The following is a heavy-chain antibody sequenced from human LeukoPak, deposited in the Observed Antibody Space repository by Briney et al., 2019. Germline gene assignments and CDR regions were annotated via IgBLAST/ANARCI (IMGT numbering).Heavy chain of an antibody. CDR3: ARDSGSYSDY. CDR1: GGSFSGYY. Sequence: PSETLSLTCAVYGGSFSGYYRSWIRQPPGKGLEWIGEINHSGSTNYNPSLKSRVTISVDTSKNQFSLKLSSVTAADTAVYYCARDSGSYSDYWGQGTLVTVSS. D-gene: IGHD1-26*01. J-gene: IGHJ4*02. V-gene: IGHV4-34*01. CDR2: INHSGST.